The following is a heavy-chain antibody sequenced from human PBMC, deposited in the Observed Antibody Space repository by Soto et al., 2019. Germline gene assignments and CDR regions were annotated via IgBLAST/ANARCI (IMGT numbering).Heavy chain of an antibody. J-gene: IGHJ4*02. Sequence: QVQLVESGGAVVQPGKSLRLSCAASGFTFSSYGMYWVRQAPGKGLEWVAVISYDGSNKYHADSVKGRFTISRDNPKNTLYLQMNSLKAEDTAVYYCAKDIVRYSYGACDYWGQGALVTVSS. D-gene: IGHD5-18*01. CDR3: AKDIVRYSYGACDY. V-gene: IGHV3-30*18. CDR2: ISYDGSNK. CDR1: GFTFSSYG.